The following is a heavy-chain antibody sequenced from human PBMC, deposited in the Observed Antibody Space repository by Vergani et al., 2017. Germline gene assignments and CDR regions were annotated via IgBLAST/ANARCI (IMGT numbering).Heavy chain of an antibody. CDR3: ARDPDIVVVPAAPYYYYYYGMDV. V-gene: IGHV1-18*01. CDR1: GYIFSNYA. Sequence: QVQLVQSGAEVKKPGASVRVSCKASGYIFSNYAINWVRQAPGQGLEWMGWISAYNGNTNYAQKLQGRVTMTTDTSTSTAYMELRSLRSDDTAVYYCARDPDIVVVPAAPYYYYYYGMDVWGQGTTVTVSS. J-gene: IGHJ6*02. CDR2: ISAYNGNT. D-gene: IGHD2-2*01.